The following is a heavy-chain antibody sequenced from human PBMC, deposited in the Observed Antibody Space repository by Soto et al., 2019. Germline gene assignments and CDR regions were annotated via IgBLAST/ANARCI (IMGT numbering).Heavy chain of an antibody. Sequence: QVQLVQSGAEVKKPGSSVKVSCKASGATLNTFINYGITWVRQAPGQGLEWMGGIIPVFGTANYAQKFQGRVTISADEATMTAYMDLSSVSSEASAVYYCARGAGTKIVVVIYDAVEIWGQGTMVTVSS. V-gene: IGHV1-69*12. CDR1: GATLNTFINYG. CDR3: ARGAGTKIVVVIYDAVEI. CDR2: IIPVFGTA. J-gene: IGHJ3*02. D-gene: IGHD3-22*01.